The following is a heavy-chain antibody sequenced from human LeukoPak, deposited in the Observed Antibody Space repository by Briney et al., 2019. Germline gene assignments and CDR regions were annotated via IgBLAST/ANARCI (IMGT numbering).Heavy chain of an antibody. Sequence: GGSLRLSCAASGFAFSNTRMSWVRQAPGKGLEWVGHIKIWSVGGTTAYAAPVKGRFTISRDDSKSTLYLQMDSLKTEDTAVYFCVTDYSRNYLWFDYWGQGTLVSVSS. D-gene: IGHD3-3*01. V-gene: IGHV3-15*01. CDR1: GFAFSNTR. J-gene: IGHJ4*02. CDR2: IKIWSVGGTT. CDR3: VTDYSRNYLWFDY.